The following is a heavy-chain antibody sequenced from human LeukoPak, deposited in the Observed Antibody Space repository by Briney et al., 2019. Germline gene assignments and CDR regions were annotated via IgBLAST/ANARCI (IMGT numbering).Heavy chain of an antibody. CDR3: ARGDYPYDSSGYSFDY. V-gene: IGHV1-69*05. CDR2: IITIFGTA. CDR1: GGTFSSYA. D-gene: IGHD3-22*01. Sequence: SVKVSCKASGGTFSSYAISWVRQAPGQGLEWMGGIITIFGTANYAQKFQGRVTITTDESTSTAYMELSSLRSEDTAVYYCARGDYPYDSSGYSFDYWGQGTLVTVSS. J-gene: IGHJ4*02.